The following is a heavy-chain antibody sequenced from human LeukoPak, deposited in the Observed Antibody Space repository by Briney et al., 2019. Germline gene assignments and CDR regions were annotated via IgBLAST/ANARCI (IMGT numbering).Heavy chain of an antibody. CDR2: ISGSAGRT. CDR1: GFTFSSFA. J-gene: IGHJ6*03. V-gene: IGHV3-23*01. CDR3: AKNRGHCVDGVCHNYYYMDV. D-gene: IGHD2-8*02. Sequence: GGSLRLSCAASGFTFSSFAMTWVRQAPGKGLEWVSTISGSAGRTDYADSVKGRFTISRDNLKNTLYLQMNGLRAEDTAVYYCAKNRGHCVDGVCHNYYYMDVWGRGTTVTVPS.